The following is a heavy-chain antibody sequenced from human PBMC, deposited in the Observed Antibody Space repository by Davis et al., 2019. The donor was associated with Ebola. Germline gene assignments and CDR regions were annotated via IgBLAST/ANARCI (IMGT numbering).Heavy chain of an antibody. CDR1: GGSFSGYY. V-gene: IGHV4-34*01. D-gene: IGHD2-15*01. CDR3: ARALGYCRFDP. CDR2: INHSGST. J-gene: IGHJ5*02. Sequence: GSLRLSCAVYGGSFSGYYWYWIRQPPGKGLEWIGEINHSGSTNYNPSLKSRVTISVDTSKNQFSLKLSSVTAADTAVYYCARALGYCRFDPWGQGTLVTVSS.